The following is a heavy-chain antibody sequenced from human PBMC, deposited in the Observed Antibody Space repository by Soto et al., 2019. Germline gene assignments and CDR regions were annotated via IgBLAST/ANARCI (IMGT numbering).Heavy chain of an antibody. Sequence: QVQLQESGPGLVKPSQTLSLTCTVSGGSISSGGYYWSWIRQHPGKGLEWIGYIYYSGITYYTPSLKSRVTIAVDTSNNQFSLKLSSVTAADTAVYYCARSIRGYSLGFAWFDPWGQGTLVTVAS. CDR1: GGSISSGGYY. CDR2: IYYSGIT. CDR3: ARSIRGYSLGFAWFDP. J-gene: IGHJ5*02. V-gene: IGHV4-31*03. D-gene: IGHD5-18*01.